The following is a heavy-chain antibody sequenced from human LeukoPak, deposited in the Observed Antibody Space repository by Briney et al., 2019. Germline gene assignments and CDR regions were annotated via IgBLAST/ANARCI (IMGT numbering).Heavy chain of an antibody. CDR2: INTYNGNT. V-gene: IGHV1-18*01. CDR1: GYTFNTYS. D-gene: IGHD6-19*01. J-gene: IGHJ4*02. CDR3: ARGRYSSGWYNPIPFDY. Sequence: ASVKVCCKASGYTFNTYSITWVRPAPGQGLEWMRWINTYNGNTKYAQNLQDRVTMTTDTSTSTAYTESRHLRPDDAAVYYCARGRYSSGWYNPIPFDYWGQGTLVTVSS.